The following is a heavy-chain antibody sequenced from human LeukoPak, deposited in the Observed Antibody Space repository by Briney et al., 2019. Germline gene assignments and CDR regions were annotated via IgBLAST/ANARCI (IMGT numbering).Heavy chain of an antibody. CDR2: IDWDDDK. Sequence: SGPALLKPTQTLTLTCTFSGFSLRTSGMRVSWIRQPPGKALEWLARIDWDDDKFYSTSLKTRLTISKDTSKNQVVLTMTNMDPVDTATYYCARTTVAGTTLFDYWGQGTLVTVSS. V-gene: IGHV2-70*04. CDR1: GFSLRTSGMR. CDR3: ARTTVAGTTLFDY. D-gene: IGHD6-19*01. J-gene: IGHJ4*02.